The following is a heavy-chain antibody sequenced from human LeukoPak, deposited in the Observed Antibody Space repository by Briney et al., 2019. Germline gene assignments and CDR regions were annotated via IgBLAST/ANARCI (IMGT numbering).Heavy chain of an antibody. CDR1: GFPFSDYY. CDR3: AGRQGIAAAGMGFDY. D-gene: IGHD6-13*01. Sequence: GGSLRLSCAASGFPFSDYYMRWIRQAPGKGLEWVSYISSSGSTIYYADSVKGRFTISRDNAKNSLYLQMNSLRAEDTAVYYCAGRQGIAAAGMGFDYWGQGTLVTVSS. J-gene: IGHJ4*02. CDR2: ISSSGSTI. V-gene: IGHV3-11*01.